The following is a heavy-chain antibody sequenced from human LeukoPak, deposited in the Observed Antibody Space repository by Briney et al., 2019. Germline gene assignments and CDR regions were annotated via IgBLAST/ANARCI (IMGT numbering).Heavy chain of an antibody. D-gene: IGHD6-19*01. CDR2: INPNSGGT. CDR1: GYTFTGYY. CDR3: ARGPRLDSSGWYYGAFDI. Sequence: ASVKVSCKASGYTFTGYYMHWVRQAPGQGLEWMGRINPNSGGTNYAQKFQGRVIMTRDTSISTAYMELSRLRSDDTAVYYCARGPRLDSSGWYYGAFDIWGQGTMVTVSS. V-gene: IGHV1-2*06. J-gene: IGHJ3*02.